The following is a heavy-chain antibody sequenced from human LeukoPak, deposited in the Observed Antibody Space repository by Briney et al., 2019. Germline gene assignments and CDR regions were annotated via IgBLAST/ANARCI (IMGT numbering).Heavy chain of an antibody. V-gene: IGHV1-18*01. Sequence: ASVKVSCKASGYTFTSYGMSWVRQAPGQGLEWMGWISGYNGNTNYAQKLQGRVTITTDTSTSTAYMELRSLRYYDTAVYYCARDPLGPLDYRGQGTLVTVSS. CDR2: ISGYNGNT. CDR1: GYTFTSYG. J-gene: IGHJ4*02. CDR3: ARDPLGPLDY.